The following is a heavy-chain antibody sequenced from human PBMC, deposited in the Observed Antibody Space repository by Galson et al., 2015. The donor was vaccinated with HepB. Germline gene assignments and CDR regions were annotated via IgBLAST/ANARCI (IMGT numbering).Heavy chain of an antibody. D-gene: IGHD2-2*01. CDR1: GFSLSTSGVG. CDR3: AHTPPLYQLLKYNWFDP. J-gene: IGHJ5*02. Sequence: PALVKPTQTLTLTCTFSGFSLSTSGVGVGWIRQPPGKALEWLALIYWDDDKRYSPSLKSRLTITKDTSKNQVVLTMTNMDPVDTATYYCAHTPPLYQLLKYNWFDPWGQGTLVTVSS. CDR2: IYWDDDK. V-gene: IGHV2-5*02.